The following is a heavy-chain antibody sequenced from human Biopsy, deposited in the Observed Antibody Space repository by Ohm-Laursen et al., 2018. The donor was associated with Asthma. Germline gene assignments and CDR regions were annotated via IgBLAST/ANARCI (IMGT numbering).Heavy chain of an antibody. J-gene: IGHJ5*02. CDR2: INASGVRT. CDR3: AKITTDRQKANNWFDP. Sequence: GSLRLSCAASGFAFNNSSMTWVRQAPGKGLEWVSSINASGVRTFYADSVKGRFTVSRDSSRNTLYLQLSTLRVEDTAVYFCAKITTDRQKANNWFDPWGQGTLVTVSS. D-gene: IGHD3-22*01. CDR1: GFAFNNSS. V-gene: IGHV3-23*01.